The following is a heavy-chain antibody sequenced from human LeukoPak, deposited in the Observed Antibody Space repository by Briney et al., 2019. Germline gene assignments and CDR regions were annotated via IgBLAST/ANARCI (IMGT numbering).Heavy chain of an antibody. CDR3: ARGDSSSSYYYYYYMDV. V-gene: IGHV4-59*01. CDR2: IYYSGST. J-gene: IGHJ6*03. D-gene: IGHD6-6*01. CDR1: GGSISSYY. Sequence: PSETLSLTCTVSGGSISSYYWGWIRQPPGKGLEWIGYIYYSGSTNYNPSLKSRVTISVDTSKNQFSLKLSSVTAADTAVYYCARGDSSSSYYYYYYMDVWGKGTTVTVSS.